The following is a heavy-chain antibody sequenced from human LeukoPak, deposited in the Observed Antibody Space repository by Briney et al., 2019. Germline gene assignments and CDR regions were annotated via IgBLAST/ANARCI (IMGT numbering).Heavy chain of an antibody. V-gene: IGHV1-18*01. J-gene: IGHJ4*02. CDR1: GYTFTNYG. CDR2: ISAYNGNT. Sequence: GASVKVSCKASGYTFTNYGISWVRQAPGQGLEWMGWISAYNGNTNYAQKLQGRVTMTTDTSTSTAYMELRSLRSDDTAVYYCARTAMRDKYRGSYPTDYWGQGTLVTVSS. D-gene: IGHD1-26*01. CDR3: ARTAMRDKYRGSYPTDY.